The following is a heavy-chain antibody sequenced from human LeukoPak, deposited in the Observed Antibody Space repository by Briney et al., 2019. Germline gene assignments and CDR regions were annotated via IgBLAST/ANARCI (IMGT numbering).Heavy chain of an antibody. V-gene: IGHV3-23*01. Sequence: GGSLRLSCAASGFTFSSYAMSWVRQAPGKGLEWVSAISGSGGSTYYADSVKGRFTISRDNAKNSLYLQMNSLRAEDTALYYCAKGSTKTGDYEDLRHFDYWGQGTLVTVSS. CDR2: ISGSGGST. CDR1: GFTFSSYA. D-gene: IGHD7-27*01. CDR3: AKGSTKTGDYEDLRHFDY. J-gene: IGHJ4*02.